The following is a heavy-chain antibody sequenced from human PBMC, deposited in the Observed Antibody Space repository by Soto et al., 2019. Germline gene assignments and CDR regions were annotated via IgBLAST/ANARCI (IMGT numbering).Heavy chain of an antibody. J-gene: IGHJ4*02. CDR2: TTASGANT. CDR1: GFTFADDP. Sequence: GGSLRLSCVASGFTFADDPMNWVRQVPGKGLEWISRTTASGANTYYSDSVRGRFTTSRDNSKNTLFLQMTSLRVDDTAIYYCAKRFLALAGGWYLDSWGQGTLVTVSS. D-gene: IGHD6-19*01. V-gene: IGHV3-23*01. CDR3: AKRFLALAGGWYLDS.